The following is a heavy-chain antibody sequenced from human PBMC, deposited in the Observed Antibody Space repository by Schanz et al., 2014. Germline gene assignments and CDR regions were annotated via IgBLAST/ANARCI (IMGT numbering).Heavy chain of an antibody. CDR1: GGTFSSYS. CDR3: ARGYGDSPTDV. J-gene: IGHJ4*02. CDR2: IIPILGIA. V-gene: IGHV1-69*09. Sequence: QVQLVQSGAEVKKPGASVKVSCKASGGTFSSYSISWVRQAPGQGLEWMGRIIPILGIANYAQKCQGRVTITADKSSDTAYMELSSLRSEDTAVYYCARGYGDSPTDVWGQGTLVTVSS. D-gene: IGHD4-17*01.